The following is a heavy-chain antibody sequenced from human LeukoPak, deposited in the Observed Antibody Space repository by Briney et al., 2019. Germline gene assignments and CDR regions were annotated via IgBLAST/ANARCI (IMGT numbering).Heavy chain of an antibody. CDR2: ISGSGGST. D-gene: IGHD6-6*01. J-gene: IGHJ3*02. Sequence: GGPLRLSCAASGFTFSSFAMGWVRQAQEKGLEWVSAISGSGGSTYYADSVKGRFTISRDNSKNTLYLQMNSLRAEDTAVYYCAKESSSSTAPGGAFDIWGQGTMVTVSS. V-gene: IGHV3-23*01. CDR3: AKESSSSTAPGGAFDI. CDR1: GFTFSSFA.